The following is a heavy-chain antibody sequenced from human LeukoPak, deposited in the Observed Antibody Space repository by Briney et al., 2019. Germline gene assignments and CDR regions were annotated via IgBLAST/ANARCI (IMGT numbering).Heavy chain of an antibody. CDR1: GFTFSSFD. CDR2: IGTTSDT. J-gene: IGHJ6*03. Sequence: GGSLRLSCAASGFTFSSFDMHWVRQPTGQGLEWVSTIGTTSDTYYPGSVEGRFTLSRDNAKNSLYLQMNSLTAGDTAVYYCARGPPRGKYYYMDVWGKGTTVTVSS. CDR3: ARGPPRGKYYYMDV. D-gene: IGHD1-1*01. V-gene: IGHV3-13*01.